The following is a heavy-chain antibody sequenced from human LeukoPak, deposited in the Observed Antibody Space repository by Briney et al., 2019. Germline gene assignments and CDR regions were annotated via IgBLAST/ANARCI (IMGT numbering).Heavy chain of an antibody. CDR1: GGSFSGYY. CDR3: AGWPGRRNSDRDIVAKIRARLYYYMDV. D-gene: IGHD5-12*01. V-gene: IGHV4-34*01. CDR2: INRSGST. J-gene: IGHJ6*03. Sequence: SETLSLTCAVCGGSFSGYYWSWIRQPPGKGLEWIGEINRSGSTNYNPSLKSRVTISVDTSKNQCSLQLSCVPAEDTAVYYCAGWPGRRNSDRDIVAKIRARLYYYMDVWGKGTTVTVSS.